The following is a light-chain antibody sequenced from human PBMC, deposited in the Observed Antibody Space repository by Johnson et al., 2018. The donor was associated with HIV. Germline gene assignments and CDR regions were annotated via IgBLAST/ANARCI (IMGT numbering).Light chain of an antibody. J-gene: IGLJ1*01. CDR2: ENN. Sequence: HSVLTQPPSVSAAPGQKVTISCSGSSSNIGNNYVSWYQQLPGTAPKVLIHENNKRPSGIPYRFSGSKSGTSATLRITALQTGDEADYYCGTWDSSLSTYVFGTGTKVTVL. CDR3: GTWDSSLSTYV. V-gene: IGLV1-51*02. CDR1: SSNIGNNY.